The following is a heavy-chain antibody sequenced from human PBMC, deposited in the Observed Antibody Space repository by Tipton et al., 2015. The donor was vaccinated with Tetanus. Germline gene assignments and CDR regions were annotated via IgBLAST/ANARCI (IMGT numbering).Heavy chain of an antibody. CDR2: IYYSGSS. CDR1: GGSFSGYY. V-gene: IGHV4-59*01. J-gene: IGHJ3*02. D-gene: IGHD5-12*01. CDR3: ARPGRATRDAFDI. Sequence: TLSLTCAVYGGSFSGYYWSWIRQPPGKGLEWIGSIYYSGSSNYNPSLKSRVTISVDTSKNQFSLKLSSVTAADTAVHYCARPGRATRDAFDIWGQGTMVTVSS.